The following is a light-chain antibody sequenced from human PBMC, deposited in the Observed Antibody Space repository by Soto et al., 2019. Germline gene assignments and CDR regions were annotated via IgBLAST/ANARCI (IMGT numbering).Light chain of an antibody. CDR2: EVS. V-gene: IGLV2-14*01. CDR3: SSYTSSSTFLL. CDR1: SSDIGTYNY. J-gene: IGLJ2*01. Sequence: QSAPTQPASVSGSPGQSITISCTGTSSDIGTYNYVSWYQQHPGKVPKLMIYEVSNRPSGVSNRFSGSKSDNAASLTISGLQAEDEADYYCSSYTSSSTFLLFGGGTKLTVL.